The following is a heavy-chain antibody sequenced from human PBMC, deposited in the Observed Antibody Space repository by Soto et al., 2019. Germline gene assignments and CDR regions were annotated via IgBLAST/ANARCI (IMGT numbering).Heavy chain of an antibody. D-gene: IGHD3-10*01. Sequence: GGSLRLSCAASGFTFSSYSMNWVRQAPGKGLEWVSYISSSSSTIYYADSVKGRFTISRDNAKNSLYLQMNSLRDEDTAVYYCAVHRATPGVALSNWFGPWGQGSLVTVSS. CDR2: ISSSSSTI. CDR3: AVHRATPGVALSNWFGP. CDR1: GFTFSSYS. V-gene: IGHV3-48*02. J-gene: IGHJ5*02.